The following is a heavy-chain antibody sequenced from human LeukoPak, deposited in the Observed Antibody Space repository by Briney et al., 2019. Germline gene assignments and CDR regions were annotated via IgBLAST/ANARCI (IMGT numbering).Heavy chain of an antibody. V-gene: IGHV3-21*01. CDR1: GFTFSSYS. CDR2: ISSSSYI. J-gene: IGHJ4*02. D-gene: IGHD6-6*01. Sequence: GGSPRLSCAASGFTFSSYSMNWVRQAPGKGLEWVSSISSSSYIYYADSVKGRFTISRDNAKNSLYLQMNSLRAEDTAVYYCATPGVAARDYWGQGTLVTVSS. CDR3: ATPGVAARDY.